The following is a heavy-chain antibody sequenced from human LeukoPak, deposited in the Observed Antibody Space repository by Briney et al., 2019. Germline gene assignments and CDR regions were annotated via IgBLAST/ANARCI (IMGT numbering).Heavy chain of an antibody. J-gene: IGHJ5*02. CDR2: IYTSGST. CDR1: GGSISSYY. D-gene: IGHD2-15*01. V-gene: IGHV4-4*07. CDR3: AREFIVVVVAATRWFDP. Sequence: SETLSLTCTVSGGSISSYYWSWIRQPAGKGLEWIGRIYTSGSTNYNPSLKSRVTMSVDTSKNQFSLKLSSVTAADTAVYYCAREFIVVVVAATRWFDPWGQGTLVTVSS.